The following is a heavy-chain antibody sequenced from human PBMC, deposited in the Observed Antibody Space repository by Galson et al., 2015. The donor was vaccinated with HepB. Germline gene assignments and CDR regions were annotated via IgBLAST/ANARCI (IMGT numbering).Heavy chain of an antibody. V-gene: IGHV5-51*01. Sequence: QSGAEVKKPGESLKISCNTSGFIFTTSWIGWVRQLPGKGLDWMGMIYPGDSDTLYSPSFQGQVTISADKSISTVYLQWSGLRASDSGIYFCARRSYYVWGNSRLGPFDSWGQGTPVIVSS. CDR2: IYPGDSDT. CDR1: GFIFTTSW. D-gene: IGHD3-16*02. J-gene: IGHJ4*02. CDR3: ARRSYYVWGNSRLGPFDS.